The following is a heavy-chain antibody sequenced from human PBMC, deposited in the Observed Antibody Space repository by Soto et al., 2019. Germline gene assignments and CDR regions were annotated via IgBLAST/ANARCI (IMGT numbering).Heavy chain of an antibody. CDR3: ARLAWFGELPDY. V-gene: IGHV4-39*01. D-gene: IGHD3-10*01. Sequence: SETLSLTCSVSGGSISSSSYYWGWIRQPPGKGLEWIGSIYYSGSTYYNPSLKSRVTISVDTSKNQFSLKLSSVTAADTAVYYCARLAWFGELPDYWGQGTLVTVSS. J-gene: IGHJ4*02. CDR1: GGSISSSSYY. CDR2: IYYSGST.